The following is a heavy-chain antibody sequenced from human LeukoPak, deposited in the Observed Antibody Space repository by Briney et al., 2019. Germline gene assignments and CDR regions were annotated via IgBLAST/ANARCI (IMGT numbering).Heavy chain of an antibody. CDR3: ARGIVGAIWAPLDY. Sequence: PGGSLRLSCTASGFTFSSTWMHWVRQAPGKGLVWVSRINSDGSSTIYADSVKGRFTISRDNAKNTLYLQMNSLSAEDTAVYYCARGIVGAIWAPLDYWGQGTLVTVSS. J-gene: IGHJ4*02. CDR1: GFTFSSTW. D-gene: IGHD1-26*01. V-gene: IGHV3-74*01. CDR2: INSDGSST.